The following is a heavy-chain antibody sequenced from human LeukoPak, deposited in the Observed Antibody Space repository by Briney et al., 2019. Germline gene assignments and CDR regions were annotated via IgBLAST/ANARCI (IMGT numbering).Heavy chain of an antibody. D-gene: IGHD3-22*01. V-gene: IGHV1-3*01. Sequence: ASVKVSCKASGYTFTSYAMHWVRQAPGQRLEWMGWINAGNGNTKYSQKFQGRVTMTRDTSTSTVYMELSSLRSEDTAVYYCARSHTYYYDSSGYFYWGQGTLVTVSS. CDR2: INAGNGNT. CDR3: ARSHTYYYDSSGYFY. CDR1: GYTFTSYA. J-gene: IGHJ4*02.